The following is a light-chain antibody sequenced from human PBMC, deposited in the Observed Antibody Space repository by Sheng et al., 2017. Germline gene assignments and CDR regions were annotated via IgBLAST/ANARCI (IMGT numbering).Light chain of an antibody. Sequence: DIQLTQSPSSLSASVGERVTITCRASQTISTYINWYQQRPGSSPQLLIHGASTLQGGVSSRFSGSGSGTDFTLTISNLQPEDFATYYCQQSYSNLYTFGQGTKVEIK. CDR2: GAS. V-gene: IGKV1-39*01. CDR3: QQSYSNLYT. CDR1: QTISTY. J-gene: IGKJ2*01.